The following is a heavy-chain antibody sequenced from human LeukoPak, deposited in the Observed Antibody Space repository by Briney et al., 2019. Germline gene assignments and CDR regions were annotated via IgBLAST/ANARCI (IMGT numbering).Heavy chain of an antibody. CDR2: IWYDGSNK. V-gene: IGHV3-33*08. D-gene: IGHD4-23*01. Sequence: GGSLRLFCAASGFTFSSYAVSWVRQAPGKGLEWVAVIWYDGSNKYYADSVKGRFTTSRDNSKNTLYLQMNSLRAEDTAVYYCARVGDYGGNSIHFDYWGQGTLVTVSS. J-gene: IGHJ4*02. CDR3: ARVGDYGGNSIHFDY. CDR1: GFTFSSYA.